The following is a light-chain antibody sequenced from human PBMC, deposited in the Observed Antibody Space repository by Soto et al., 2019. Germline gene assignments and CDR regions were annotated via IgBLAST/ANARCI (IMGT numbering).Light chain of an antibody. Sequence: EIVMTQSPATLSVSPWARATLSCRASQSVGSDLVWYRQKPGQAPRLLIYSSSSRAAGVSDRFSGSGSGTDFSLTISRLEPEDFAMYYCQQYGRSPTWTFGQGTKVDIK. CDR2: SSS. CDR3: QQYGRSPTWT. J-gene: IGKJ1*01. CDR1: QSVGSD. V-gene: IGKV3-20*01.